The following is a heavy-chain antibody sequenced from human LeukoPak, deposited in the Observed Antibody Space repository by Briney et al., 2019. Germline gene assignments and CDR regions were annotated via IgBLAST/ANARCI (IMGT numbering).Heavy chain of an antibody. J-gene: IGHJ3*02. Sequence: SETLSLTCTASGGSVSSGSYYWSWIRQPPGKGLEWIGYIYYSGSTNYNPSLKSRVTISVDTSKNQFSLKLSSVTAADTAVHYCARAWGYCSSTSCYAGDAFDIWGQGTMVTVSS. CDR2: IYYSGST. CDR1: GGSVSSGSYY. CDR3: ARAWGYCSSTSCYAGDAFDI. V-gene: IGHV4-61*01. D-gene: IGHD2-2*01.